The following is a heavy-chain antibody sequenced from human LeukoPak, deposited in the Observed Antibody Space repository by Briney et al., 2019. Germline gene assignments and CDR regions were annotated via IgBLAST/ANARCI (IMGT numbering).Heavy chain of an antibody. CDR3: AKGGLSRAGLDY. Sequence: PGGSLRLSCAASGFTFSSYAMTWVRQAPGKGLEWVSSISGSDYSTYYAASVKGRFTISRDNSKNTLSLQMNSLRAEDTAVCYCAKGGLSRAGLDYWGQGTLVTVSS. J-gene: IGHJ4*02. V-gene: IGHV3-23*01. CDR1: GFTFSSYA. CDR2: ISGSDYST. D-gene: IGHD5/OR15-5a*01.